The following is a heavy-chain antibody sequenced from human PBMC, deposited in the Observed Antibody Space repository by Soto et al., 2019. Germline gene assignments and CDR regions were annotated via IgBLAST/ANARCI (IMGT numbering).Heavy chain of an antibody. J-gene: IGHJ4*02. CDR1: GFTFNNHA. V-gene: IGHV3-23*01. CDR3: ARDYSGNRNFDY. CDR2: MSGGVST. Sequence: EVQLLESGGGLVQPGGSLKLSCAAFGFTFNNHALTWVRQATGKGLEWVSAMSGGVSTYYADSVKGRFTISRDNSKNALYLQMNNVRLGDTAVYYCARDYSGNRNFDYWGQGTLVTVSS. D-gene: IGHD1-26*01.